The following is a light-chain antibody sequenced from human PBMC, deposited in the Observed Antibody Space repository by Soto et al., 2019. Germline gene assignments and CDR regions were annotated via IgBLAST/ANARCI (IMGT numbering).Light chain of an antibody. Sequence: EILLTQYPVTLSLSPGERATLSCGATRSVNNFVDWYQKKHGKAPSLLISDASNRATGIPERLSGSGYGTDFTITINSIENEDFAVYFCHQRAGWPPTFGGGTKVDIK. CDR1: RSVNNF. J-gene: IGKJ4*01. CDR3: HQRAGWPPT. CDR2: DAS. V-gene: IGKV3-11*01.